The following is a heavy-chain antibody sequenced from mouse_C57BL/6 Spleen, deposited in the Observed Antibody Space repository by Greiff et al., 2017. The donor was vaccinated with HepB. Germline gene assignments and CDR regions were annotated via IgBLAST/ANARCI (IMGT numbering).Heavy chain of an antibody. J-gene: IGHJ1*03. CDR1: GYAFSSSW. V-gene: IGHV1-82*01. CDR3: ARWGSYWYFDV. CDR2: IYPGDGDT. Sequence: VQLQQSGPELVKPGASVKISCKASGYAFSSSWMNWVKQRPGKGLEWIGRIYPGDGDTNYNGKFKGKATLTADKSSSTAYMQLSSLPSEDSAVYFCARWGSYWYFDVWGTGTTVTVSS.